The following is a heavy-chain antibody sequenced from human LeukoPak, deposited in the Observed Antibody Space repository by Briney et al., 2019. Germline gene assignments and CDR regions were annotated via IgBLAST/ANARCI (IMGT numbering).Heavy chain of an antibody. CDR3: AREIARDY. J-gene: IGHJ4*02. Sequence: GGSLRLSCAASGFTFNYAWMSWVRQVPGKGLEWVGQTVSEIDGGTTDYATPVKGRFTISRDNSKNTLYLQMNSLRAEDTAVYYCAREIARDYWGQGTLVTVPS. CDR2: TVSEIDGGTT. CDR1: GFTFNYAW. V-gene: IGHV3-15*04. D-gene: IGHD6-13*01.